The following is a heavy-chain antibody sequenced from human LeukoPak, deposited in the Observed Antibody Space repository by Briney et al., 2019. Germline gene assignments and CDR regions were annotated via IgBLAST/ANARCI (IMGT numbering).Heavy chain of an antibody. D-gene: IGHD3-22*01. J-gene: IGHJ5*02. CDR2: INHSGST. CDR1: GGSFSGYY. CDR3: ARGRVDSSGYTGFDP. Sequence: SETLSLTCAVYGGSFSGYYWSWIRQPPGKGLEWLGEINHSGSTNYNPSLKSRVTISVDTSKNQFSLKLSSVTAADTAVYYCARGRVDSSGYTGFDPWGQGTLVTVSS. V-gene: IGHV4-34*01.